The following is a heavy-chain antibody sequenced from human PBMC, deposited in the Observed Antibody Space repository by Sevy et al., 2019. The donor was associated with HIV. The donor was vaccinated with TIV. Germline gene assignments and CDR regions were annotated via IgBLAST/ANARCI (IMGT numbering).Heavy chain of an antibody. Sequence: GGSLRLSCAVSGFAFSDYYMTWIRQAPGKGLELVSYITSGGNSINYAGSVKGRFTVSRDNTKNSLYLQMNSLRAEDTAVYYCSRVDYDDYTTWGTGYYYMDVWGKGTMVTVSS. D-gene: IGHD4-17*01. J-gene: IGHJ6*03. CDR2: ITSGGNSI. CDR1: GFAFSDYY. CDR3: SRVDYDDYTTWGTGYYYMDV. V-gene: IGHV3-11*01.